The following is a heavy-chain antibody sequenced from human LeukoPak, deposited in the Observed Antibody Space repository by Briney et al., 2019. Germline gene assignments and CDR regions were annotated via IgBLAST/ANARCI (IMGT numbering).Heavy chain of an antibody. CDR1: GGTFSRYA. CDR2: IIPIFGTA. D-gene: IGHD5-18*01. V-gene: IGHV1-69*13. CDR3: ARERPRGYSYGYFDY. Sequence: GASVKVSCKASGGTFSRYAISWERQAPGRWLEWMGGIIPIFGTANYAQKFQGRVTITADESTSTAYMELSSLRSEDTAVYYCARERPRGYSYGYFDYWGQGTLVTVSS. J-gene: IGHJ4*02.